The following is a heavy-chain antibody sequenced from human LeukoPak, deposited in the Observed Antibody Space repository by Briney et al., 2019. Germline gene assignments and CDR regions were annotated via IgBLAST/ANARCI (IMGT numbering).Heavy chain of an antibody. V-gene: IGHV1-24*01. CDR2: FDPEDGET. CDR3: ATPVKYSYGYFRNFQH. CDR1: GYTLTELS. Sequence: ASVKVSCKVSGYTLTELSMHWVRQAPGKGLEWMGGFDPEDGETYYAQKLQGRVTMSEDTATDTPYMELSSLRAEDTAVYYCATPVKYSYGYFRNFQHWGQGTLVTVSS. D-gene: IGHD5-18*01. J-gene: IGHJ1*01.